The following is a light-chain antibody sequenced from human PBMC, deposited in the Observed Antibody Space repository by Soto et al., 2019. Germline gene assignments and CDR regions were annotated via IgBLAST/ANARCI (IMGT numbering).Light chain of an antibody. J-gene: IGKJ2*01. CDR3: QQYYITPPYT. V-gene: IGKV4-1*01. CDR1: QSVLYSSNNKNY. Sequence: DIVMTQSPDSLAVSLGERATINCKSSQSVLYSSNNKNYLAWYQQKPGQPPKLLIYWASTRESGVPDRFVGGGSGTDFTLTIGSLQAEDVAVYYCQQYYITPPYTFGQGTKLEIK. CDR2: WAS.